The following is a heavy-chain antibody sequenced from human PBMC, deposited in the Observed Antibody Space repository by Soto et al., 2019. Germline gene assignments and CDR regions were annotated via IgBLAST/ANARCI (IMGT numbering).Heavy chain of an antibody. J-gene: IGHJ4*02. V-gene: IGHV1-18*01. CDR1: GYTFTSYG. CDR3: ASGGYYDSSGYYYDY. CDR2: ISAYNGNT. Sequence: ASVKVSCKASGYTFTSYGSSWVRQATGQGLECMGWISAYNGNTNYAQKLQGRVTMTTDTSTSTAYMELRSLRSDDTAVYYCASGGYYDSSGYYYDYWGQGTLVTVSS. D-gene: IGHD3-22*01.